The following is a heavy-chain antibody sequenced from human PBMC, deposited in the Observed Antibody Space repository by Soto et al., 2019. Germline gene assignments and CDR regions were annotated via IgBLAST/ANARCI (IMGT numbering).Heavy chain of an antibody. CDR2: INHSGSS. Sequence: LXLTCAVHVGSFSCFYWTWIRQPPGKGLEWIGEINHSGSSNYNPPLKSRVTMSLDTSRNQFSLSLNSVTAADTAVYYCARMAGPWYFDLWGRGTLVTVSS. V-gene: IGHV4-34*01. CDR1: VGSFSCFY. CDR3: ARMAGPWYFDL. J-gene: IGHJ2*01.